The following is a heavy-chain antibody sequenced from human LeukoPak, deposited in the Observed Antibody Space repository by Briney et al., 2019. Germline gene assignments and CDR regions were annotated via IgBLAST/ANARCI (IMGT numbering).Heavy chain of an antibody. CDR1: GGTFSSYA. CDR2: IIPIFGTA. J-gene: IGHJ6*02. D-gene: IGHD5-18*01. CDR3: ARAGYSYGGYYYYGMDV. V-gene: IGHV1-69*01. Sequence: GSSVKVSCKASGGTFSSYAISWVRQAPGQGLEWMGGIIPIFGTANYAQKFQGRVTITADESTSTAYMELSSLRSEDTAVYYCARAGYSYGGYYYYGMDVWGQGTTVTVSS.